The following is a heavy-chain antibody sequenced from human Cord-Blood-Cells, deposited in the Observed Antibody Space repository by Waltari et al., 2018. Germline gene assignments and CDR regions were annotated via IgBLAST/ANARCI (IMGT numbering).Heavy chain of an antibody. CDR1: GGTFSSYT. CDR3: ARDNSYGDYGAWYFDL. V-gene: IGHV1-69*08. Sequence: QVQLVQSGADVKKPGSSVKVSCKASGGTFSSYTISCVRQAPGQGLEWMGRIIPILGIANYALKFQGRVTITADKSTSTAYMELSSLRSEDTAVYYCARDNSYGDYGAWYFDLWGRGTLVTVSS. J-gene: IGHJ2*01. D-gene: IGHD4-17*01. CDR2: IIPILGIA.